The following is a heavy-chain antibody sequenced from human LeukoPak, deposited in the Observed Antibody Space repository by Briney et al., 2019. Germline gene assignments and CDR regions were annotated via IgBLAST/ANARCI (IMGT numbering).Heavy chain of an antibody. Sequence: GGSLRLSCAASGFTFSSYAMSWVRQAPGKGLEWVSAISGSGGSTYYADSVKGRFTISRDNSKNTLYLQMNSLRAEDTAVYYCAKDYRHLSSSGPAWFDPWGQGTLVTVSS. J-gene: IGHJ5*02. CDR3: AKDYRHLSSSGPAWFDP. CDR1: GFTFSSYA. D-gene: IGHD6-6*01. CDR2: ISGSGGST. V-gene: IGHV3-23*01.